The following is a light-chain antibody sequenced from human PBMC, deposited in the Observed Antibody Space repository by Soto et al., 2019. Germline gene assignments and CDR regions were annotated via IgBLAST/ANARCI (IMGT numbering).Light chain of an antibody. CDR3: QQLNRYPPHT. Sequence: DMQLTKSPSFLSASVGDRDTITCRASQGISSYLAWYQQKPGKAPKLLIFAASTLQSGVPSRFSGSRSGTEFTLTVSRAQPGHYATFYCQQLNRYPPHTFGQGTKREIK. V-gene: IGKV1-9*01. CDR2: AAS. J-gene: IGKJ2*01. CDR1: QGISSY.